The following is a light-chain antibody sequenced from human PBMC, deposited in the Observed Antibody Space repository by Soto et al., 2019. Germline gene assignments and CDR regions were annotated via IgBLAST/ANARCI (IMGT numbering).Light chain of an antibody. Sequence: EIVMTQSPATLSVSPGEGTTLSCRASQSVRTKLAWYQQKAGQAPRLLIYGASTRATGVPDRFSGSGSGTDFTLTISSLEPEDLAVYYCQQYKNWPLFGQGTRLEI. CDR1: QSVRTK. CDR3: QQYKNWPL. CDR2: GAS. J-gene: IGKJ5*01. V-gene: IGKV3-15*01.